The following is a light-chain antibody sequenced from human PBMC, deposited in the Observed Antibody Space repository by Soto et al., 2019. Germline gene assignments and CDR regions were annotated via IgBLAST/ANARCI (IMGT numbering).Light chain of an antibody. J-gene: IGKJ1*01. CDR3: QQYNNWPPWT. Sequence: IVMTQSPSTLPVSPGERATLSCRASQSVSSNLAWYQQKPGQAPRLLIYGASTRATGIPARFSGSGSGTEFTLTISSLQSEDFAVYYCQQYNNWPPWTFGQGTKVDIK. CDR1: QSVSSN. V-gene: IGKV3-15*01. CDR2: GAS.